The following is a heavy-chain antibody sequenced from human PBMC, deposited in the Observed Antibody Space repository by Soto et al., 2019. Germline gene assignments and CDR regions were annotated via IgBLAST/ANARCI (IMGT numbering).Heavy chain of an antibody. D-gene: IGHD3-22*01. Sequence: LVQSGGEVKKPGASVRVSCRASGYTFSSYGISWVRQAPGQGLEWLGWISPYNDDTKYAQKVQGRVFMHTDTSSKTAYLDLRSLRSDDTAVYYCARGGYYDSSGSRDYHYYGMNVWGQGTTVTVSS. CDR1: GYTFSSYG. CDR3: ARGGYYDSSGSRDYHYYGMNV. V-gene: IGHV1-18*01. CDR2: ISPYNDDT. J-gene: IGHJ6*02.